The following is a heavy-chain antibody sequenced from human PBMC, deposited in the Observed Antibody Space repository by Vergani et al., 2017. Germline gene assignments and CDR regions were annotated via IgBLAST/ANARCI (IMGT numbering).Heavy chain of an antibody. CDR1: GLTFSSYA. CDR2: ISGSGGST. J-gene: IGHJ6*02. V-gene: IGHV3-23*01. Sequence: EVQLLESGGGLVQPGGSLRLSCAASGLTFSSYAMSGVRKAPGKGMEWVAAISGSGGSTYYADSVQGRFNISRDNYKNTLYLQMNRLGAEDTAVYYCAKGMGGYSYYYYGMDVWGRGTTVTVSS. CDR3: AKGMGGYSYYYYGMDV. D-gene: IGHD5-12*01.